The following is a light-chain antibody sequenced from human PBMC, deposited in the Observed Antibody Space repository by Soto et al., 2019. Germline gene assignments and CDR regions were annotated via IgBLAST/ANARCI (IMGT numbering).Light chain of an antibody. CDR1: QSVSSSY. CDR3: QQYVSSPPMYT. V-gene: IGKV3-20*01. J-gene: IGKJ2*01. CDR2: GAS. Sequence: EIVLTQSPGTLSLSPGERATLSCRASQSVSSSYLAWYQHKPGQAPRLLIYGASSRATGIPDRFIGSGSGTDFTLTIRRLEPEDFAVYYCQQYVSSPPMYTFGQGTKLEIK.